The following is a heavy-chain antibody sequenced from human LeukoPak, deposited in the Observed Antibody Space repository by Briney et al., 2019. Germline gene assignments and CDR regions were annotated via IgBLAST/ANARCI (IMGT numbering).Heavy chain of an antibody. Sequence: ASVKVSCMASGYTFTSYGISWVRQPPGQGLEWMGWISAHNGNTNYAQKLEGRVTTSTDTSTTTAYMELRSLRTVSTAVYYCARGKIAARTPRSYYYYYMYIWGKGNTVTVSS. CDR1: GYTFTSYG. J-gene: IGHJ6*03. D-gene: IGHD6-6*01. CDR2: ISAHNGNT. V-gene: IGHV1-18*01. CDR3: ARGKIAARTPRSYYYYYMYI.